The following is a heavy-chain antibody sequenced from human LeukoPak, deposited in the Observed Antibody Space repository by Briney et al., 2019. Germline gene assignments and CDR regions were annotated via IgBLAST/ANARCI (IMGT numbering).Heavy chain of an antibody. CDR3: ARDRDSSGYYYGRNWFDP. CDR1: GYTFTGYY. Sequence: ASVKVSCKASGYTFTGYYMHWVRQAPGQGLEWMGWINPNSGGTNYAQKFQGRVTMTRDTSISTAYMELSRLRSDDTAVYYCARDRDSSGYYYGRNWFDPWGQGTLVTVSS. J-gene: IGHJ5*02. V-gene: IGHV1-2*02. CDR2: INPNSGGT. D-gene: IGHD3-22*01.